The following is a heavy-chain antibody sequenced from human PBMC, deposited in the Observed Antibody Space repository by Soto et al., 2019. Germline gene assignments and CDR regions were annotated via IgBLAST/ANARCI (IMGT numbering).Heavy chain of an antibody. Sequence: ASVKVSCKASGYTFTSYGISWVRQAPGQGLEWMGWISAYNGNTNYAQKLQGRVTMTTDTSTSTAYMELSSLRSDDTAVYYCAISYCSVGSCYQLTRPYDAFDIWGQGTMVTVSS. CDR3: AISYCSVGSCYQLTRPYDAFDI. D-gene: IGHD2-15*01. CDR1: GYTFTSYG. J-gene: IGHJ3*02. V-gene: IGHV1-18*01. CDR2: ISAYNGNT.